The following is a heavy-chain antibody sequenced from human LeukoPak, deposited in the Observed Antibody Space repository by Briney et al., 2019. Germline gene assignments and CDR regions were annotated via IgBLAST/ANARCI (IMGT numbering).Heavy chain of an antibody. Sequence: GASVKVSCKASGYTFTSYGISWVRQAPGQGLEWMGWISAYNGNTNYAQKLQGRVTMTTDTSTSTAYMELSSLRSEDTAVYYCASLGWFGELHKHPLGSYYYYYMDVWGKGTTVTVSS. V-gene: IGHV1-18*01. CDR2: ISAYNGNT. CDR1: GYTFTSYG. CDR3: ASLGWFGELHKHPLGSYYYYYMDV. D-gene: IGHD3-10*01. J-gene: IGHJ6*03.